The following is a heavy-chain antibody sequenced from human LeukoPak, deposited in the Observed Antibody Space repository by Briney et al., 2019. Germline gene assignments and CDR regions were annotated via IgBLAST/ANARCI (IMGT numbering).Heavy chain of an antibody. CDR3: ATGTYIAQRYYYYYMDV. D-gene: IGHD5-12*01. CDR1: GGTFSSYA. V-gene: IGHV1-24*01. Sequence: ASVKVSCKASGGTFSSYAISWVRQAPGKGLEWMGGFDPEDGETIYAQKFQGRVTMTEDTSTDTAYMELSSLRSEDTAVYYCATGTYIAQRYYYYYMDVWGKGTTVTVSS. J-gene: IGHJ6*03. CDR2: FDPEDGET.